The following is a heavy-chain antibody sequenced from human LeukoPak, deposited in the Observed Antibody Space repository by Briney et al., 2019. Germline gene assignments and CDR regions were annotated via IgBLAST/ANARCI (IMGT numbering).Heavy chain of an antibody. CDR3: ARVAYPSLNYYYGMDV. CDR1: GFTFSSYA. V-gene: IGHV3-30-3*01. CDR2: ISYDGSNK. D-gene: IGHD2-2*01. J-gene: IGHJ6*02. Sequence: GGSLRLSCAASGFTFSSYAMHWVRQAPGKGLEWVAVISYDGSNKYYADSVKGRFTFSRDNSKNTLYLQMNSLRAKDTAVYYCARVAYPSLNYYYGMDVWGQGTTVTVSS.